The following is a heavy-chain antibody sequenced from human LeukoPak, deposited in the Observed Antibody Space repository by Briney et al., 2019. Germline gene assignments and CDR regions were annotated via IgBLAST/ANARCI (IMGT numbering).Heavy chain of an antibody. J-gene: IGHJ3*02. V-gene: IGHV4-61*02. CDR1: GGSISSGSYY. CDR2: IYTSGST. CDR3: ARDKPGQWLGAAFDAFDI. Sequence: SETLSLTCTVSGGSISSGSYYWSWIRQPAGKGLEWIGRIYTSGSTNYNPSLKSRVTISVDTSKNQFSLKLSSVTAADTAVYYCARDKPGQWLGAAFDAFDIWGQGTMVTVSS. D-gene: IGHD6-19*01.